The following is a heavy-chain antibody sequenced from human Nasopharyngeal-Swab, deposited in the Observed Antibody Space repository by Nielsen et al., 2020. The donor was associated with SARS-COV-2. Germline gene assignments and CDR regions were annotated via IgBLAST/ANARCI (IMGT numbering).Heavy chain of an antibody. Sequence: PGKGLEWIGEINHSGSTNYSPSLKSRVTISVDTSKNQFSLKLSSVTAADTAVYYCARDTIGYCSSTSCYQYYYYYMDVWGKGTTVTVSS. CDR2: INHSGST. J-gene: IGHJ6*03. CDR3: ARDTIGYCSSTSCYQYYYYYMDV. D-gene: IGHD2-2*01. V-gene: IGHV4-34*01.